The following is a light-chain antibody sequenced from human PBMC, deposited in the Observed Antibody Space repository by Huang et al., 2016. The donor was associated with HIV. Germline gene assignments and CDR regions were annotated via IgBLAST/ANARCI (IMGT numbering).Light chain of an antibody. CDR1: QSVNTN. CDR2: AAS. J-gene: IGKJ2*01. CDR3: QQYNKWPPEYT. V-gene: IGKV3-15*01. Sequence: VMMSQSPATLAASPGERVTLSCGASQSVNTNLAWYQQKPGQPPRLLSYAASTRATGVPARFAGSGSGTEFTLTIDSLQSDDFAVYYCQQYNKWPPEYTFGQGTGLEIK.